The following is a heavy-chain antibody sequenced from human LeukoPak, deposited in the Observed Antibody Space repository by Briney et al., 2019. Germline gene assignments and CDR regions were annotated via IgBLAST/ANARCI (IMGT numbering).Heavy chain of an antibody. J-gene: IGHJ6*03. D-gene: IGHD6-13*01. CDR3: ARLPVAAAGRGGRYYYMDV. Sequence: GESLKISCKGSGYSFTSYWIGWVRQMPGKGLEWMGIIYPGDSDTRYSPSFQGQVTISADKSISTAYLQWSSLKASDTAMYYCARLPVAAAGRGGRYYYMDVWGKGTTVTVSS. CDR1: GYSFTSYW. CDR2: IYPGDSDT. V-gene: IGHV5-51*01.